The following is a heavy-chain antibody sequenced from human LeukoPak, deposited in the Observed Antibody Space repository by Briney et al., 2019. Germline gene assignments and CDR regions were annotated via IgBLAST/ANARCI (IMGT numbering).Heavy chain of an antibody. CDR3: ARDWPGISLHFDL. D-gene: IGHD2-15*01. V-gene: IGHV1-2*02. J-gene: IGHJ2*01. CDR2: INPNTGDT. CDR1: GFTFNAYY. Sequence: GASVKVSYKASGFTFNAYYIHWVRQAPGQGLEWMGWINPNTGDTNFAQKFQGSVAMTRDTSLSTAYMDLSRLTSDDTAVYYCARDWPGISLHFDLWGRGTLITVSS.